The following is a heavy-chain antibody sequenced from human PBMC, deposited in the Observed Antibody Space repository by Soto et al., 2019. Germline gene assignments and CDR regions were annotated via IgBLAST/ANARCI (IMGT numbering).Heavy chain of an antibody. J-gene: IGHJ4*02. CDR3: ARGDTYYDFWSGQDY. CDR1: GGSFSGYY. Sequence: PSETLSLTCAAYGGSFSGYYWSWIRQPPGKGLEWIGEINHSGSTNYNPSLKSQVTISVDTSKNQFSLKLSSVTAADTAVYYCARGDTYYDFWSGQDYWGQGTLVTVSS. D-gene: IGHD3-3*01. V-gene: IGHV4-34*01. CDR2: INHSGST.